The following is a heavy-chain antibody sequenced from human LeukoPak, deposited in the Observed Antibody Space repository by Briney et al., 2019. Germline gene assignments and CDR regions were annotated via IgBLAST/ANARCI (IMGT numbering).Heavy chain of an antibody. D-gene: IGHD3-22*01. V-gene: IGHV4-34*01. J-gene: IGHJ4*02. CDR1: GGSFSGYY. Sequence: SETLSLTCAVYGGSFSGYYWSWIRQPPGKGLEWIGEINHSGSTNYNPSLKSRVTISVDTSKNQFSLKLSSVTAADTAVYYCARLGPYDSSGYYFLDYWGQGTLVTVSS. CDR3: ARLGPYDSSGYYFLDY. CDR2: INHSGST.